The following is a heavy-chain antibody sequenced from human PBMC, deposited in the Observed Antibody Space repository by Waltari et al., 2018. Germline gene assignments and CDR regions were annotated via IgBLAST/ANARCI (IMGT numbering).Heavy chain of an antibody. J-gene: IGHJ3*01. D-gene: IGHD3-10*01. Sequence: QVQLQESGPGLARPSQTLSLTCTVSGASVSGAGYSWSWIRQSPGNGLEWLGYFQDDGIYFTSPSVEGRLTLSVDTSKNVFSLSLTSVTAADTAVYFCAANSGSGIYFREPLHVWGQGTAVTVSS. CDR2: FQDDGIY. CDR1: GASVSGAGYS. CDR3: AANSGSGIYFREPLHV. V-gene: IGHV4-30-4*07.